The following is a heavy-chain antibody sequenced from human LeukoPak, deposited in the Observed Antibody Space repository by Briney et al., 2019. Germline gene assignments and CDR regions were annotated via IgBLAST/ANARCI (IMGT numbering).Heavy chain of an antibody. J-gene: IGHJ4*02. V-gene: IGHV4-34*01. CDR2: INHSGST. CDR3: ARDSSSPFDY. Sequence: PSETLSLTCAVYGGSFSCYYWSWIRQPPGKGLEWIGEINHSGSTNYNPSLKSRVTISVDTSKNQFSLKLSSVTAADTAVYYCARDSSSPFDYWGQGTLVTVSS. CDR1: GGSFSCYY. D-gene: IGHD6-6*01.